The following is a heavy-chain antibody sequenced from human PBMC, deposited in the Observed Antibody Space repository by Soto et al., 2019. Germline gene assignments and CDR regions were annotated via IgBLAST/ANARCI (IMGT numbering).Heavy chain of an antibody. V-gene: IGHV3-74*01. Sequence: EVHLVESGGGLVQPGGSLRLSCAASGFTFSSYWMHWVRQAPGKGLVWLSRINGDGSSIYYAESVKGRFTISRDSAKNPLFLQINSLRDEDTAVYYCARGATGYGNFDYWGQGTLVTVSS. CDR1: GFTFSSYW. J-gene: IGHJ4*02. CDR2: INGDGSSI. CDR3: ARGATGYGNFDY. D-gene: IGHD5-12*01.